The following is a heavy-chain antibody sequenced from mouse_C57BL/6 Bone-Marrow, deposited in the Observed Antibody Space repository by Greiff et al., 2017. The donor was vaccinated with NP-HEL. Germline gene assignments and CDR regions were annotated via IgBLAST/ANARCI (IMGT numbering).Heavy chain of an antibody. V-gene: IGHV10-1*01. CDR3: VSYYGNLRYAMDY. Sequence: EVKLVESGGGLVQPKGSLKLSCAASGFSFNTYAMNWVRQAPGKGLEWVARIRSKSNNYATYYADSVKDRFTISRDDSESMLYLQMNNLKTEDTAMYYCVSYYGNLRYAMDYWGQGTSVTVSS. CDR2: IRSKSNNYAT. D-gene: IGHD2-1*01. CDR1: GFSFNTYA. J-gene: IGHJ4*01.